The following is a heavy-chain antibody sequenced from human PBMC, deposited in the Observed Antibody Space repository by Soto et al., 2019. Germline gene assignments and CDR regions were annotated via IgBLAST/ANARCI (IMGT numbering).Heavy chain of an antibody. V-gene: IGHV4-39*01. D-gene: IGHD4-17*01. J-gene: IGHJ4*02. CDR1: GGSISSSSYY. Sequence: QLQLQESGPGLVKPSETLSLTCTVSGGSISSSSYYWGWIRQPPGKGLEWIGSIYYSGSTYYKSSLKSRVTISVDTSKNQFSLKLSSVTAADTAVYYCARNPRDYGDVFDYWGQGTLVTVSS. CDR2: IYYSGST. CDR3: ARNPRDYGDVFDY.